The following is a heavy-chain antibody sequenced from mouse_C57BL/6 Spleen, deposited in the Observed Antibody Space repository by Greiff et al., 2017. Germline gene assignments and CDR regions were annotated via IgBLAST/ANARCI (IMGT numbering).Heavy chain of an antibody. Sequence: VQLQESGAELVKPGASVKISCKASGHALSSHWMNWVKQRPGKGLEGIGQIYPGDGDTNHNAKFKGKATLTADKSSSTAYMQLSSLTTEDSAVYFCGRQGYSNPYRYFDVWGTGTTVTVSS. CDR2: IYPGDGDT. CDR3: GRQGYSNPYRYFDV. V-gene: IGHV1-80*01. J-gene: IGHJ1*03. CDR1: GHALSSHW. D-gene: IGHD2-5*01.